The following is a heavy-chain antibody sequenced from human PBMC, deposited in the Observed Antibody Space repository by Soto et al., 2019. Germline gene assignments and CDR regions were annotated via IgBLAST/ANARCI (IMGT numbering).Heavy chain of an antibody. Sequence: SETLSLTCAVYGGSFSGYYWSWIRQPPGKGLEWIGEINHSGSTNYNPSLKSRVTISVDTSKNQFSLKLSSVTAADTAVYYCARGLGGVTAAGNSSVDFDYWGQGXLVTVSS. J-gene: IGHJ4*02. CDR3: ARGLGGVTAAGNSSVDFDY. CDR2: INHSGST. V-gene: IGHV4-34*01. D-gene: IGHD6-13*01. CDR1: GGSFSGYY.